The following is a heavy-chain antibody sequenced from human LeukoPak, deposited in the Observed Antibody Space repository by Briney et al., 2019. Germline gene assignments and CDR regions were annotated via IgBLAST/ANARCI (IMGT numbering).Heavy chain of an antibody. CDR2: INGSGGST. D-gene: IGHD1-26*01. Sequence: GGSLRLSCAASGFTFSSYAMSWVRQAPGKGLEWVSAINGSGGSTYYADSVKGRFTISRDNSKNTLYLQMNSLRAEDTAVYYCARGGIVGATIFAFDIWGQGTMVTVSS. CDR1: GFTFSSYA. J-gene: IGHJ3*02. V-gene: IGHV3-23*01. CDR3: ARGGIVGATIFAFDI.